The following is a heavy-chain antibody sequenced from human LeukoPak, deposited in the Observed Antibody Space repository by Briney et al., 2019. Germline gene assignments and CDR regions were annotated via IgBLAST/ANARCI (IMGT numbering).Heavy chain of an antibody. D-gene: IGHD5-24*01. CDR2: INPNSGGT. J-gene: IGHJ4*02. CDR1: GYTFTGYY. Sequence: ASVKVSCKASGYTFTGYYMHWVRQAPGQGLEWMGRINPNSGGTNYAQKFQGRATMTRDTSISTAYMELSRLRSDDTAVYYCANPEMATLRIDYWGQGTLVTVSS. V-gene: IGHV1-2*06. CDR3: ANPEMATLRIDY.